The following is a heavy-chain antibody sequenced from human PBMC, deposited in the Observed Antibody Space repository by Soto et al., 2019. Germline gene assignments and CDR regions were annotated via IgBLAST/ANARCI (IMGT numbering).Heavy chain of an antibody. Sequence: EVQLLESGGGLVQPGGSLRLSCAASGFTFSRYAMSWVRQAPGKGLEWVSAISTSGGSTYYADSVKGRFTISRDNSKNTLYLQMHRLRAEETAVDYCAKKATPYDSSGDWGTRYYFHFWGQGPLVTVS. CDR2: ISTSGGST. V-gene: IGHV3-23*01. CDR3: AKKATPYDSSGDWGTRYYFHF. J-gene: IGHJ4*02. CDR1: GFTFSRYA. D-gene: IGHD3-22*01.